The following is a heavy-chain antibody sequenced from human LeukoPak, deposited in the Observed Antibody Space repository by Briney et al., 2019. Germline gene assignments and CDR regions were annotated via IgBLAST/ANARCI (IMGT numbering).Heavy chain of an antibody. D-gene: IGHD6-13*01. CDR2: INPSSGGS. V-gene: IGHV1-2*02. CDR3: ARGVVAAGTVDY. CDR1: GYTFTGYY. J-gene: IGHJ4*02. Sequence: ASVKVSCKASGYTFTGYYMHWVRQAPGQGLEWMGWINPSSGGSNYAQKFQGRVTMTRDTSISTAYIELRGLRSDDTAVYYCARGVVAAGTVDYWGQGTLVTVSS.